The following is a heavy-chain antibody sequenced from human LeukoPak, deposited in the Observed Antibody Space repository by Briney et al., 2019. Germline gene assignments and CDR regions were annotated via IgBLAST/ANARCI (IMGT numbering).Heavy chain of an antibody. V-gene: IGHV3-13*04. CDR3: VSVEYQLPHSYWFDP. J-gene: IGHJ5*02. CDR2: VGVAGDT. D-gene: IGHD2-2*01. Sequence: SGGSLRLSRAASGFSFSNCDMHSVRQIPGKGLEWVSGVGVAGDTYYSDSVRGRFTVSRENAWNSLYLQMNSLRAGDTAVYYCVSVEYQLPHSYWFDPWGQGTLVTVSS. CDR1: GFSFSNCD.